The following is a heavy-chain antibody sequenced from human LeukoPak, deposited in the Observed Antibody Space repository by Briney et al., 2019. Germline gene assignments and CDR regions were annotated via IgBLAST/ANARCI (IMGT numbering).Heavy chain of an antibody. CDR1: GGSISSSSYY. Sequence: SETLSLTCTVSGGSISSSSYYWGWIRQPPGKGLEWIGEINHSGSTNYNPSLKSRVTISVDTSKNQFSLKLSSVTAADTAVYYCARVFYDYVWGSYRYPQLDYWGQGTLVTVSS. J-gene: IGHJ4*02. D-gene: IGHD3-16*02. CDR2: INHSGST. V-gene: IGHV4-39*07. CDR3: ARVFYDYVWGSYRYPQLDY.